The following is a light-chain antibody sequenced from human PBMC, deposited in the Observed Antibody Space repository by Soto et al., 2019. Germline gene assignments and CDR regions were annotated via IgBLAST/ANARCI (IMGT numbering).Light chain of an antibody. Sequence: QAVVTQEPSLTVSPGGTVTLTCGSTTGAVTSGHYPYWFQRKPGQAPKTLIYDTSNKRSWTPARFSGSLLGGKAALTLSGAQPEDEADYYCLLSYSDARKVAFGGGTKVTVL. CDR3: LLSYSDARKVA. J-gene: IGLJ2*01. CDR2: DTS. CDR1: TGAVTSGHY. V-gene: IGLV7-46*01.